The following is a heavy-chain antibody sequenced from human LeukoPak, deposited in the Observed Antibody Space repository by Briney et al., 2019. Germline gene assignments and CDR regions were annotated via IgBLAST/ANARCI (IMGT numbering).Heavy chain of an antibody. CDR1: GYTFTGYY. Sequence: ASVTVSCKASGYTFTGYYLHWVRQAPGQGLEWMGRINPNSGGTNYAQKFQGRVTMTRDTSISTAYMELSRLRSDDTAVYFCARTDSYYYGSESRSLDYWGQGTLVTVSS. D-gene: IGHD3-10*01. CDR2: INPNSGGT. V-gene: IGHV1-2*06. CDR3: ARTDSYYYGSESRSLDY. J-gene: IGHJ4*02.